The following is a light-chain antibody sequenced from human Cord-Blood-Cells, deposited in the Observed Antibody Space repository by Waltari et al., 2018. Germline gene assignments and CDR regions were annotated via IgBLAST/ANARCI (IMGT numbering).Light chain of an antibody. CDR2: GKN. V-gene: IGLV3-19*01. J-gene: IGLJ2*01. Sequence: SSELTQDPAVSVALGQTVRITCQGDSLRSSYASWYQQKPGQAPVLVIYGKNNRPSGIPDRFAGSSSGNTASLTITGAQAEDEADYYCNSRDSSGKRVFGGGTKLTVL. CDR1: SLRSSY. CDR3: NSRDSSGKRV.